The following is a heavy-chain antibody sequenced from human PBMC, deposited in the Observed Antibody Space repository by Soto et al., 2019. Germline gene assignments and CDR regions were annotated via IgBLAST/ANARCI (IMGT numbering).Heavy chain of an antibody. D-gene: IGHD3-10*01. CDR2: MNPNSGNT. V-gene: IGHV1-8*01. CDR1: GYTFTSYD. J-gene: IGHJ6*02. CDR3: ARFSRITMVRGVIKPPPYYYYGMDV. Sequence: ASVKVSCKASGYTFTSYDINWVRQATGQGLEWMGWMNPNSGNTGYAQKFQGRVTMTRNTSISTAYMELNSLRSEDTAVYYCARFSRITMVRGVIKPPPYYYYGMDVWGQGTTVTVS.